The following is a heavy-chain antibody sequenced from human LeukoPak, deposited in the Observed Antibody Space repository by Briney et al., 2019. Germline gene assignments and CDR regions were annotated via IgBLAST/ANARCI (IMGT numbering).Heavy chain of an antibody. CDR3: ARAVQVTTGGLFDY. CDR2: IIPIFDTP. V-gene: IGHV1-69*06. Sequence: ASVKVSCKASGGTFSNYAISWVRQAPGQGLEWMGGIIPIFDTPNFAQKFQGRVTITADKSTSTAYMELSRLRSEDTAVYHCARAVQVTTGGLFDYWGQGTLVTVSS. J-gene: IGHJ4*02. D-gene: IGHD4-17*01. CDR1: GGTFSNYA.